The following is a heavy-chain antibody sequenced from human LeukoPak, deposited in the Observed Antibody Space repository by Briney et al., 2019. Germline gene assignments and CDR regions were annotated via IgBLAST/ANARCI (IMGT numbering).Heavy chain of an antibody. V-gene: IGHV3-23*01. CDR3: AKRLWLQGGYYFDY. Sequence: GGSLRLSCAASGFTFSSYAMSWVRQAPGKGLEWVSAISGSGDNTYYADSVKGRFTISRDSSTNTLYLQMSSLRAEDTVVYYCAKRLWLQGGYYFDYWGQGSLVTVSS. J-gene: IGHJ4*02. CDR2: ISGSGDNT. CDR1: GFTFSSYA. D-gene: IGHD5-18*01.